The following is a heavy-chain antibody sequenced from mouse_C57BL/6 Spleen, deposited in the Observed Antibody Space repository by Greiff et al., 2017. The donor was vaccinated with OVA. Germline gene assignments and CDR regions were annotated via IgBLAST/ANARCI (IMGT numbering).Heavy chain of an antibody. CDR1: GYTFTSYW. CDR2: INPSNGGT. CDR3: ARGDLEGYYIAY. Sequence: VQLQQPGTELVKPGASVKLSCKASGYTFTSYWMHWVQQRPGQGLEWIGNINPSNGGTNYNEKFKSKATLTVDNSSSTAYMQLSSLTSDDSAVYYCARGDLEGYYIAYWGQGTLVTVSA. J-gene: IGHJ3*01. D-gene: IGHD2-3*01. V-gene: IGHV1-53*01.